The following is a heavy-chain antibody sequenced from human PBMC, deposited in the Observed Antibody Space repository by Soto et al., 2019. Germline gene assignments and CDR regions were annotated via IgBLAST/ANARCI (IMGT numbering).Heavy chain of an antibody. CDR1: GFSLTTRGVG. Sequence: QITLKESGPTLVKPTQTLTLTCTFSGFSLTTRGVGVGWIRQPPGKPLEWLALIYWDDDTRYSPSLKSRLAITKDTSKNQVVLTMSNIDPADTGTYFGAHRTTTVTWWFDPWGQGTLVTVSS. D-gene: IGHD4-17*01. CDR3: AHRTTTVTWWFDP. CDR2: IYWDDDT. J-gene: IGHJ5*02. V-gene: IGHV2-5*02.